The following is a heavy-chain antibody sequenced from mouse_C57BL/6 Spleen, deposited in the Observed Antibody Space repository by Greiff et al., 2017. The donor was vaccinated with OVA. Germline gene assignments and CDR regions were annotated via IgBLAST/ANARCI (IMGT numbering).Heavy chain of an antibody. Sequence: EVQLQQSGTVLARPGASVKMSCKTSGYTFTSYWMHWLKQRPGQGLEWIGAIYPGNSDTSYNQKFKGKAKLTAVTSASTAYMELSSLTNEDSAVYYCTRGYSSGYGFAYWGQGTLVTVSA. CDR1: GYTFTSYW. J-gene: IGHJ3*01. D-gene: IGHD3-2*02. CDR2: IYPGNSDT. CDR3: TRGYSSGYGFAY. V-gene: IGHV1-5*01.